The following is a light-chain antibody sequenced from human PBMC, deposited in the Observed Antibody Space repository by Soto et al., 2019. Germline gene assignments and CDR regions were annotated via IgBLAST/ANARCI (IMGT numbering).Light chain of an antibody. J-gene: IGKJ1*01. CDR2: WAS. CDR1: QSVLFSSNNENY. CDR3: QQYYSTPPWT. Sequence: DIVMTQSPDSLAVSLVERATINCKSSQSVLFSSNNENYLAWYQQKPGQPPKLLIYWASTRESGVPDRFRGSGSGTDFTLTISSLQAEDVAVYYCQQYYSTPPWTFGQGTKVEIK. V-gene: IGKV4-1*01.